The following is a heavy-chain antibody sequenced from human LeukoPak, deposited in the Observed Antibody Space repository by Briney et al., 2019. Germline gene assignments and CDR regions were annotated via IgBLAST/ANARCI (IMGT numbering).Heavy chain of an antibody. V-gene: IGHV3-13*01. CDR2: IGTAGDT. CDR3: ARGSYCSGGACSPVGAFDI. J-gene: IGHJ3*02. D-gene: IGHD2-15*01. Sequence: GGTLRLSCAASGFTFSSYDMHWVRQAPGKGLEWVSGIGTAGDTYYPGTIKGRFTFSRENAKNSLFLQMNGLRVGDTAVYYCARGSYCSGGACSPVGAFDIWGQGTVVTVSS. CDR1: GFTFSSYD.